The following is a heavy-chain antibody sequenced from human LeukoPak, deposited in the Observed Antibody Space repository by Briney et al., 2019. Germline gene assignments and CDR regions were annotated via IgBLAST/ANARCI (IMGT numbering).Heavy chain of an antibody. CDR2: IKQDGSEK. Sequence: GGSLRLSCAASGSTFSSYWMSWVRQAPGKGLEWVANIKQDGSEKYYVDSVKGRFTISRDNAKNSLYLQMNSLRAEDTAVYYCARAAWWQWLVHYYFDYWGQGTLVTVSS. CDR1: GSTFSSYW. CDR3: ARAAWWQWLVHYYFDY. V-gene: IGHV3-7*01. D-gene: IGHD6-19*01. J-gene: IGHJ4*02.